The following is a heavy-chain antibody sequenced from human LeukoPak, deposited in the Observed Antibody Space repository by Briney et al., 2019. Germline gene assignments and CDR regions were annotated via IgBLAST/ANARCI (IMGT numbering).Heavy chain of an antibody. D-gene: IGHD5-24*01. CDR2: INSDGSST. Sequence: GGSLRLSCAASGFTYSSYGWDRVRQAPGKGLVWVSRINSDGSSTTYADSVKGRFTIFRDNAKNTLYLQMNSLRADDTALYYCAVSRDGYGYVDCWGQGTLVTVSS. V-gene: IGHV3-74*01. CDR1: GFTYSSYG. CDR3: AVSRDGYGYVDC. J-gene: IGHJ4*02.